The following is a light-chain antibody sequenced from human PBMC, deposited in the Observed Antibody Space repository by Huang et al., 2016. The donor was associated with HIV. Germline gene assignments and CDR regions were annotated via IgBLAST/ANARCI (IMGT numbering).Light chain of an antibody. CDR2: DTS. J-gene: IGKJ3*01. CDR1: QSVGSY. CDR3: QERSDWPRFT. V-gene: IGKV3-11*01. Sequence: EIVLTQSPATLSLSPGKRATLSCRASQSVGSYLAWYQQKPGQAPRLLIYDTSNRATGIPARFSGSGSGTDFTLTISRLEPEDFAVYYCQERSDWPRFTFGPGTKVDIK.